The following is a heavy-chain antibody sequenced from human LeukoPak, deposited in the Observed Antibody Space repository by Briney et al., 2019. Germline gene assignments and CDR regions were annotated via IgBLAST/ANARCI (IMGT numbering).Heavy chain of an antibody. V-gene: IGHV4-59*01. CDR2: IYYSGST. D-gene: IGHD1-1*01. Sequence: SETLSLTCTVSGDSFSSYYWSWIRQPPGKGLEWSGYIYYSGSTNYNPSLKSRVTISVDTSKNQFSLKLSSVHAADTAVYYRAGGYANHDAFDISGQGTMVTASS. CDR1: GDSFSSYY. J-gene: IGHJ3*02. CDR3: AGGYANHDAFDI.